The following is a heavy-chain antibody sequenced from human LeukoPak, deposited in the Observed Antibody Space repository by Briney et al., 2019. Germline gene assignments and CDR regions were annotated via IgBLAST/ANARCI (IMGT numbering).Heavy chain of an antibody. V-gene: IGHV3-23*01. Sequence: GGSLRLSCAASGFTFSSYGMHWVRQAPGKGLEWVSAISGSGGSTYYADSVKGRFTISRDNSKNTLYLQMNSLRAEDTAVYYCAKDGPGETGYFDYWGQGTLVTVSS. CDR3: AKDGPGETGYFDY. CDR2: ISGSGGST. D-gene: IGHD3-16*01. CDR1: GFTFSSYG. J-gene: IGHJ4*02.